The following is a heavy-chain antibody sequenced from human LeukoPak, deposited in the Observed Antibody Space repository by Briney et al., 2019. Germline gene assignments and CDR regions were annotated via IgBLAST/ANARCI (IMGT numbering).Heavy chain of an antibody. Sequence: PGGSLRLSCAASGFTFSDYYMTWIRQAPGKGLEWVSAISGSGGSTYYADSVKGRFTISRDNSKNTLYLQMNSLRAEDTAVYYCAKQDYGDFDWYFDLWGRGTLVTVSS. CDR3: AKQDYGDFDWYFDL. J-gene: IGHJ2*01. CDR1: GFTFSDYY. D-gene: IGHD4-17*01. CDR2: ISGSGGST. V-gene: IGHV3-23*01.